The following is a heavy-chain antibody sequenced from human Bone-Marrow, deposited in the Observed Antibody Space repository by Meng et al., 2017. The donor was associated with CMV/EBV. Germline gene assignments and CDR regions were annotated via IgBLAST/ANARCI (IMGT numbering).Heavy chain of an antibody. Sequence: SETLSLTCAVYGGSFSGYYWSWIRQPPGKGLEWIGEINHSGSTNYNPSLKSRVTISVDTSKNQFSLKLSSVTAADTAVYYCARGHLSRGNSGYYYYGMDVWGQGTTVTGSS. CDR2: INHSGST. D-gene: IGHD4-23*01. J-gene: IGHJ6*01. CDR3: ARGHLSRGNSGYYYYGMDV. CDR1: GGSFSGYY. V-gene: IGHV4-34*01.